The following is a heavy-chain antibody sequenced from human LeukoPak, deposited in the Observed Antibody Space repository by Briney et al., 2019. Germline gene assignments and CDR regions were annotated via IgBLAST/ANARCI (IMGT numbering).Heavy chain of an antibody. CDR1: GYTFTSYA. D-gene: IGHD2-15*01. CDR3: ARDLGYCSGGSCYSYWFDP. J-gene: IGHJ5*02. Sequence: ASVKVSCKASGYTFTSYAMHWVRQVPGQRLEWMGWINAGNGNTKYSQKFQGRVTITRDTSASTAYMELSSLRSEDTAVYYCARDLGYCSGGSCYSYWFDPWGQGTLVTVSS. V-gene: IGHV1-3*01. CDR2: INAGNGNT.